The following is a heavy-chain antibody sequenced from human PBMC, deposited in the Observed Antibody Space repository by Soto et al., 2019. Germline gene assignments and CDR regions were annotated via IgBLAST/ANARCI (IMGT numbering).Heavy chain of an antibody. J-gene: IGHJ4*02. CDR1: GFTFNNFA. Sequence: EVQLLESGGGLVQPGGSLRLSCEASGFTFNNFAMYWVRQAPGKGLEWVSGITNDGGTIYYADSVKGRFTTSRDNSKNTLYLQMNSLRGEDTAVYYCAEGQELESRLDYWGRGTLVTVSA. D-gene: IGHD1-26*01. CDR2: ITNDGGTI. V-gene: IGHV3-23*01. CDR3: AEGQELESRLDY.